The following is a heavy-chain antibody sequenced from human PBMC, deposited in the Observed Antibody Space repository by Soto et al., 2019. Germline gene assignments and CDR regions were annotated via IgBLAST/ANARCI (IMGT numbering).Heavy chain of an antibody. D-gene: IGHD2-21*01. J-gene: IGHJ6*03. CDR2: IFSSDEK. CDR3: ARIYYSLGSYSLDV. V-gene: IGHV2-26*01. Sequence: QVTLKDTGPVLVNPTETPTLTCTVSGFSLNNARMGVSWIRQPPGKALEWLAHIFSSDEKSYSTSLKSRLTSSKDTSKSQVVLTTTNMDPVDTATYYCARIYYSLGSYSLDVWGKGTTVTVSS. CDR1: GFSLNNARMG.